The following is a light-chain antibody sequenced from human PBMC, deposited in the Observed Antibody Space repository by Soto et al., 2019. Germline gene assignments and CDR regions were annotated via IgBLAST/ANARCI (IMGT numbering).Light chain of an antibody. Sequence: EIVMTQSPATLSVSPGGRATLSCRASQSVSSDLAWYHQKPGQAPRLLIYGASTRATGIPDRFSGSGSGTDFTLTISRLEPEDFAVYYCQQYSSSPSITFGQGTRLEIK. CDR1: QSVSSD. CDR3: QQYSSSPSIT. V-gene: IGKV3-15*01. J-gene: IGKJ5*01. CDR2: GAS.